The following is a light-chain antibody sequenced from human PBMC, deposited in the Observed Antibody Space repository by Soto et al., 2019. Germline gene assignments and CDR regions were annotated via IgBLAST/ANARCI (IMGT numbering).Light chain of an antibody. CDR1: QIIGTW. Sequence: DIQMTQSPSTLSASLGDRVTITCRARQIIGTWLAWYQQKPGKAPRLLIYAASTLQSGVPSRFSGSGSGTDFTLTISRLEPEDFAVYYCPQDGNSPWTFGQGTKVDIK. V-gene: IGKV1-5*03. CDR2: AAS. J-gene: IGKJ1*01. CDR3: PQDGNSPWT.